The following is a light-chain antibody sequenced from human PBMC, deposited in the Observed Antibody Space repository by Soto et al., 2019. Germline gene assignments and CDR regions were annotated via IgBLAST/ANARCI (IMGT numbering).Light chain of an antibody. V-gene: IGLV2-23*01. Sequence: QSVLAQPASVSGSPGQSVTISCTGTSSDVGAYNSVSWYQQHPDKAPQLMIYKGTQRPSGVSNRFSGSTSRNAASLTISGLQAGDEADYFCCSSAPESTYVFGTGTKVTVL. CDR3: CSSAPESTYV. J-gene: IGLJ1*01. CDR2: KGT. CDR1: SSDVGAYNS.